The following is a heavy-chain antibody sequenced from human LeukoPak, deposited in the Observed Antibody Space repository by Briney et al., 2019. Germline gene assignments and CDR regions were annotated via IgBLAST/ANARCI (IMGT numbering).Heavy chain of an antibody. CDR2: IYPGDSDT. J-gene: IGHJ6*03. D-gene: IGHD6-19*01. CDR1: GYSFTSYW. Sequence: GESLKISCKGSGYSFTSYWIGWVRQMPGKGLEWMGIIYPGDSDTRYSPSFQGQVTISADKSISTAYLQWSSLKASDTAMYYCARQGGYSSGWYPDYYYYMDVWGQGTLVTVSS. V-gene: IGHV5-51*01. CDR3: ARQGGYSSGWYPDYYYYMDV.